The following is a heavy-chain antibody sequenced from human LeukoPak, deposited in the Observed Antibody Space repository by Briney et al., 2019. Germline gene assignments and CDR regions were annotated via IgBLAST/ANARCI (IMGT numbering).Heavy chain of an antibody. D-gene: IGHD1-26*01. J-gene: IGHJ5*02. CDR1: GGSFSGYY. CDR3: ARVYKGGSYNWFDP. CDR2: INHSGST. V-gene: IGHV4-34*01. Sequence: SETLSLTCAVYGGSFSGYYWSWIRQPPGKGLEWIGEINHSGSTNYNPSLKSRVTISVDTSKNQFSLKLSSVTAADTAVYYCARVYKGGSYNWFDPWGQGTLVTVSS.